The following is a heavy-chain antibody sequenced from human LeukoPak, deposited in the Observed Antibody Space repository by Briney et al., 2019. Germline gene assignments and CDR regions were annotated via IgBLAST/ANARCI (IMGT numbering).Heavy chain of an antibody. CDR3: ARTDWGSEYYFDY. D-gene: IGHD7-27*01. J-gene: IGHJ4*02. CDR2: IYYSGST. Sequence: PSETLSLTCTVSGGSISSYYWSWIRQPPGKGLEWIGYIYYSGSTNYNPSLKSRVTISVDTSKNQFSLKLSSVTAADTAVYYCARTDWGSEYYFDYWGQGTLVTVSS. CDR1: GGSISSYY. V-gene: IGHV4-59*12.